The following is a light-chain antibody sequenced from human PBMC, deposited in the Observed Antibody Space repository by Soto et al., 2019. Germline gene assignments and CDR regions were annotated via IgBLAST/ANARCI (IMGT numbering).Light chain of an antibody. CDR1: QSISSW. CDR2: DAS. V-gene: IGKV1-5*01. CDR3: QQYNSYWT. J-gene: IGKJ1*01. Sequence: DIQMTQSPSTLSASVGYRFTITCRASQSISSWLAWYQQKPGKAPKLLIYDASSLESGVPSRFSGSGSGTEFTLTISSLQPDDFATYYCQQYNSYWTFGQGTKVDNK.